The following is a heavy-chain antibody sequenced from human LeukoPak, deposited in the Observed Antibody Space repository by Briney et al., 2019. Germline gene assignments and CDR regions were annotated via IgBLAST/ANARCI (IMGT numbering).Heavy chain of an antibody. CDR3: AGTTPTGTYGRGWFDP. V-gene: IGHV4-30-2*01. J-gene: IGHJ5*02. Sequence: PSQTLSLTCTVSGDSISSGRYYWSWIRQPPGKGLEWIGYMFHSGSTYYNPSLKSRVTISVDRSENQFSLKLSSVTAADTAMYYCAGTTPTGTYGRGWFDPWGQGTLVTVSS. CDR1: GDSISSGRYY. D-gene: IGHD1-26*01. CDR2: MFHSGST.